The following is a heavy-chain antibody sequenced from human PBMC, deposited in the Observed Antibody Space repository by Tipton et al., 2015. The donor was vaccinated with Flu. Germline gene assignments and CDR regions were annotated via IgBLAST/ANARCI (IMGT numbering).Heavy chain of an antibody. D-gene: IGHD3-22*01. J-gene: IGHJ5*02. Sequence: SLRLSCTASGFTFGDYAMSWVRQAPGKGLEWVGFIRSKAYGGTTEYAASVKGRFTISRDDSKSIAYLQMNSLKTEDTAVYYCTRVRGRLNYYDSSFWFDPWGQGTLVTVSS. V-gene: IGHV3-49*04. CDR2: IRSKAYGGTT. CDR3: TRVRGRLNYYDSSFWFDP. CDR1: GFTFGDYA.